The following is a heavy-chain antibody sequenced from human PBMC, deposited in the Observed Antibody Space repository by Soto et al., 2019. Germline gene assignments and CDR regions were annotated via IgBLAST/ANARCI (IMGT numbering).Heavy chain of an antibody. J-gene: IGHJ4*02. CDR3: ARSDGSGNYHEYLFRF. Sequence: SGTLSPTRPFSCASMSSSAPYRSLVRQHPGKGLELIGYISYLGDTYYNPPLRSRVTISADMSKNQFSLELSSVTAADTAVYYCARSDGSGNYHEYLFRFWGQGTLVTVSS. CDR1: CASMSSSAPY. D-gene: IGHD3-10*01. CDR2: ISYLGDT. V-gene: IGHV4-31*03.